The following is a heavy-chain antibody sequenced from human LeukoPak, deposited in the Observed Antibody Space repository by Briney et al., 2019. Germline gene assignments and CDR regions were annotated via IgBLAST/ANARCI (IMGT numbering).Heavy chain of an antibody. CDR2: IKTDGRLI. Sequence: GGSLRLSCVASGFTLSSYWMTRVRQAPGKGLEWVANIKTDGRLIYFVDSVKGRFTISRRNAKNPLYLQIKRLDVQGTAVYYCARDLNWETYWGQGTLVSVSS. J-gene: IGHJ4*02. D-gene: IGHD7-27*01. CDR1: GFTLSSYW. CDR3: ARDLNWETY. V-gene: IGHV3-7*01.